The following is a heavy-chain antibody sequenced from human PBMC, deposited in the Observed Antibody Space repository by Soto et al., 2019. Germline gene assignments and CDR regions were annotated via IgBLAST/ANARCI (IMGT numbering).Heavy chain of an antibody. J-gene: IGHJ6*02. CDR2: IYTSGST. Sequence: PSDTLSLTSTVSGGPISSYYWSWIRQPAGKGLEWIGRIYTSGSTNYNPSLKSRVTMSVDTSKNQFSLKLSSVTAADTAVYYCARAKFSGRSRGVYYYYYGMDVWGQGTTFTVCS. CDR1: GGPISSYY. CDR3: ARAKFSGRSRGVYYYYYGMDV. D-gene: IGHD6-19*01. V-gene: IGHV4-4*07.